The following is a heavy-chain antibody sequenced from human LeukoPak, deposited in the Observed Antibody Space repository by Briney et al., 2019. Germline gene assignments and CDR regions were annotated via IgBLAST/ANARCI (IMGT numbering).Heavy chain of an antibody. V-gene: IGHV4-59*01. J-gene: IGHJ4*01. CDR2: IYYSGGT. Sequence: SETLSLTCTVSGGSISSYYWSWIRQPPGKGLEWIGYIYYSGGTNYNPSLKSRVTISVDTSKNQFSLKLTSVTAADTAVYFCARGGWYLDYWGHGTLVTVSS. CDR3: ARGGWYLDY. CDR1: GGSISSYY. D-gene: IGHD2-15*01.